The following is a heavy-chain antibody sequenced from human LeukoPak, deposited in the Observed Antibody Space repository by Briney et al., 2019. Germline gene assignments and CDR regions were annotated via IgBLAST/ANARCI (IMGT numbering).Heavy chain of an antibody. Sequence: ASVKVSCKASGYTFTSYYMHWVRQAPGQGLEWMGIINPSGGSTSYAQKFQGRVTMTRDTSISTAYMELSRLRSDDTAVYYCARSLVGSGSSGFDYWGQGTLVTVSS. CDR2: INPSGGST. D-gene: IGHD3-10*01. V-gene: IGHV1-46*01. CDR3: ARSLVGSGSSGFDY. J-gene: IGHJ4*02. CDR1: GYTFTSYY.